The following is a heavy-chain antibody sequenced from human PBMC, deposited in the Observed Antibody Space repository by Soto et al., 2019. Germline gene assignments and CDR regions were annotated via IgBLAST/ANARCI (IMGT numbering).Heavy chain of an antibody. CDR2: IYYRRRT. J-gene: IGHJ6*03. CDR1: GGSISISSYY. Sequence: SETLSLTFTVSGGSISISSYYWGLIRQPPXKGLEWMGSIYYRRRTYYKKHLQTRVTIYVDTSKNKFYMKLSYVNAADTAAYYCERGDVRGWNYVYYSMDVWGKGTTVTVSS. V-gene: IGHV4-39*07. D-gene: IGHD6-19*01. CDR3: ERGDVRGWNYVYYSMDV.